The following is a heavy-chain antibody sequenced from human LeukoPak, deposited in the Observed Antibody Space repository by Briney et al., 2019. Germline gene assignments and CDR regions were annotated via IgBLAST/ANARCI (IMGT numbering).Heavy chain of an antibody. Sequence: SVKVSCKASGGTFSSYAISWVRQAPGQGLEWMGRIIPIFGTANYAQKFQGRVTITTDESTSTAYMELSSLRSEDTAVYFRVRASLLRGLVGYYFDSWGQGTPVTVFS. J-gene: IGHJ4*02. CDR2: IIPIFGTA. D-gene: IGHD3-16*02. CDR1: GGTFSSYA. CDR3: VRASLLRGLVGYYFDS. V-gene: IGHV1-69*05.